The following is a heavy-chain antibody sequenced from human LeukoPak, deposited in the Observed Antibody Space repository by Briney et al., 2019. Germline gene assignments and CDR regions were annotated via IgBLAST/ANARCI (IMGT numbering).Heavy chain of an antibody. CDR2: INPSGGST. D-gene: IGHD6-13*01. CDR1: GGTFSSYA. V-gene: IGHV1-46*01. CDR3: AREPFEYSSSWNNFDY. J-gene: IGHJ4*02. Sequence: ASVKVSCKASGGTFSSYAISWVRQAPGQGLEWMGIINPSGGSTSYAQKFQGRVTMTRDTSTSTVYMELSSLRSEDTAVYYCAREPFEYSSSWNNFDYWGQGTLVTVSS.